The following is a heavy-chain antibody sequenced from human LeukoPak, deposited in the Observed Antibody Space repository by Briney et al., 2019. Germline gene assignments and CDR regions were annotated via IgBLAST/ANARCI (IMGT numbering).Heavy chain of an antibody. CDR3: TRDPRHFDS. CDR1: GFTFSDSC. J-gene: IGHJ5*01. Sequence: AGGSLRLSCAASGFTFSDSCMTWVRQAPGKGVEWVAYISGSGHDINYSDSVKGRFTISRDNAKNSLYLQMSSLRVEDTAVYYCTRDPRHFDSCGQGTLVTVSS. V-gene: IGHV3-11*04. CDR2: ISGSGHDI. D-gene: IGHD6-6*01.